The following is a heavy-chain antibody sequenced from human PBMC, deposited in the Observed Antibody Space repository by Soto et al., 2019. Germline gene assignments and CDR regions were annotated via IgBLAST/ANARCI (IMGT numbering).Heavy chain of an antibody. J-gene: IGHJ6*02. CDR2: INHSGNT. CDR3: ARTGGMDV. Sequence: QVQLQQWGAGLLKPSETLSLTCAVYGGSFSGYHWSWLRQPPGKGPEWIGEINHSGNTKYTPSLESRVTISVDTSKNQFSLKLNSVSAADTAVYYCARTGGMDVWSQGATVTVSS. V-gene: IGHV4-34*01. CDR1: GGSFSGYH.